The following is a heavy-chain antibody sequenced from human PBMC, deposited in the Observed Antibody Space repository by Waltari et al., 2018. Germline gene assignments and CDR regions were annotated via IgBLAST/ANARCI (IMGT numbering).Heavy chain of an antibody. CDR3: AADVGGSEKDWYFDL. J-gene: IGHJ2*01. Sequence: QMQLVQSGPEVKKPGTSVKVSCKASGFTFTSSAVQWVRQARGQRLEWIGWIVVGSGNTNYAQKFQERVTITRDMSTSTAYMELSSLRSEDTAVYYCAADVGGSEKDWYFDLWGRGTLVTVSS. CDR1: GFTFTSSA. D-gene: IGHD3-16*01. V-gene: IGHV1-58*01. CDR2: IVVGSGNT.